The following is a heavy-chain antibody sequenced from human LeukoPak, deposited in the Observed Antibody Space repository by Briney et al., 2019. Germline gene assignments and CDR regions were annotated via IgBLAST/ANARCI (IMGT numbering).Heavy chain of an antibody. J-gene: IGHJ4*02. V-gene: IGHV4-39*01. Sequence: SETLSLTCTVSGGSIRSSYYYWGWIRQPPGKGLEWIGSIFFTVSPYYNPSLRSRVTISVDTSKNQFSLKLTSVTAADTAVYHCAGYQVGTMFDYWGQGILVTVSS. CDR2: IFFTVSP. CDR3: AGYQVGTMFDY. CDR1: GGSIRSSYYY. D-gene: IGHD1-26*01.